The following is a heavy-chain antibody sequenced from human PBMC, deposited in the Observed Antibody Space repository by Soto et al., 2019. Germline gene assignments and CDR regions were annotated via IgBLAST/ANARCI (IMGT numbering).Heavy chain of an antibody. CDR3: ARRYDSSGYSFDS. V-gene: IGHV4-39*02. CDR1: GGSISTYDNY. Sequence: SETLSLTCTVSGGSISTYDNYWAWIRQPPGKGLEWIGSIHYSGSTYYNASLKSRVTISADTSQNHFSLKLSSVTAADTAVYYCARRYDSSGYSFDSWGQGTLVTVSS. D-gene: IGHD3-22*01. CDR2: IHYSGST. J-gene: IGHJ4*02.